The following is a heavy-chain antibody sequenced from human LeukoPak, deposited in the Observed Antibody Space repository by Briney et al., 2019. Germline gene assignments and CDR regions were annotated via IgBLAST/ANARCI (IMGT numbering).Heavy chain of an antibody. D-gene: IGHD3/OR15-3a*01. J-gene: IGHJ4*02. CDR2: ISGSGDST. CDR3: AKALDWLYLDY. Sequence: GGSLRLSCAASGFSFTNYAMSWVRQAPGKGLEWVSAISGSGDSTYYADSVKGRFTISRDNSKNTLYLQMNSLRAEDTAVYYCAKALDWLYLDYWGQGTLVTVSS. CDR1: GFSFTNYA. V-gene: IGHV3-23*01.